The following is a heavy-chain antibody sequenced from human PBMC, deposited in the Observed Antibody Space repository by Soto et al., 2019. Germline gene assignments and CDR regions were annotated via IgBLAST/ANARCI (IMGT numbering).Heavy chain of an antibody. D-gene: IGHD5-12*01. CDR2: IGGSGTGGRT. CDR1: GLTFSTYA. V-gene: IGHV3-23*04. Sequence: EVQLVESGGGLVQPGGSLRLSCAASGLTFSTYAMSWVRQAPGKGLEWVSAIGGSGTGGRTYYADSVKGRFTISRDNSKNTVYLQMTSVRADDTAVYYCAKSPGGLDGYNSDYYGMDVWGQGTTVPVSS. CDR3: AKSPGGLDGYNSDYYGMDV. J-gene: IGHJ6*02.